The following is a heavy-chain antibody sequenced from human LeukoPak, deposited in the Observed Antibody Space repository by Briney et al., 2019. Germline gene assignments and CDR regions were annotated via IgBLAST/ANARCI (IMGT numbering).Heavy chain of an antibody. CDR2: INPSGGST. CDR3: AREVRYCSSTSCYTEEYYFDY. D-gene: IGHD2-2*02. V-gene: IGHV1-46*01. CDR1: GYTFTSYY. Sequence: ASVKVSCKASGYTFTSYYMHWVRQAPGQGLEWMRIINPSGGSTSYAQKFQGRVTMTRDTSTSTVYMELSSLRSEDTAVYYCAREVRYCSSTSCYTEEYYFDYWGQGTLVTVSS. J-gene: IGHJ4*02.